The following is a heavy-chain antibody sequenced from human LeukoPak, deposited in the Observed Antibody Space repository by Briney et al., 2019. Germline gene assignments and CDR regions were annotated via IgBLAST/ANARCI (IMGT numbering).Heavy chain of an antibody. J-gene: IGHJ4*02. CDR1: GFTFSDYY. D-gene: IGHD4-17*01. Sequence: GGSLRLSCAASGFTFSDYYMSWIRQAPGKGLEWISYISSSSLTIYQADSVKGRFTISRDNAKNSLYLQMDSLRDEDTGVYYCASYGDYIDYIHYWGQGTLVTVSS. CDR3: ASYGDYIDYIHY. V-gene: IGHV3-11*01. CDR2: ISSSSLTI.